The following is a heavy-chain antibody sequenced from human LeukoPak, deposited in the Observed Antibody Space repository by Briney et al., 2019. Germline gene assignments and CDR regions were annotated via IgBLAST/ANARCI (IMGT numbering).Heavy chain of an antibody. D-gene: IGHD1-26*01. V-gene: IGHV1-18*01. CDR3: ARWELLTYYYYYGMDV. CDR2: ISAYNGNT. Sequence: SVKVSCKASGYTFTSYGISWVRQAPGQGLEWMGWISAYNGNTNYAQKLQGRVTMTTDTSTSTAYMELRSLRSDDTAVYYCARWELLTYYYYYGMDVWGQGTTVTVSS. J-gene: IGHJ6*02. CDR1: GYTFTSYG.